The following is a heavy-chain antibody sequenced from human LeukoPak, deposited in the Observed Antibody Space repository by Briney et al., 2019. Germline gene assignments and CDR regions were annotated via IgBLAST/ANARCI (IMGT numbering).Heavy chain of an antibody. J-gene: IGHJ4*02. CDR1: GFSLRTRGVG. V-gene: IGHV2-5*02. Sequence: ESGPTLVKPTQTLTFTCTFSGFSLRTRGVGVSWIRLPPGKALEWLSVIFWDDDKRYSPPLKSRLTITKDPSKTQVVLTITNMDPVDTATYYCAHGKDPVTPFDYWGQGTLVTVSS. D-gene: IGHD3-16*01. CDR2: IFWDDDK. CDR3: AHGKDPVTPFDY.